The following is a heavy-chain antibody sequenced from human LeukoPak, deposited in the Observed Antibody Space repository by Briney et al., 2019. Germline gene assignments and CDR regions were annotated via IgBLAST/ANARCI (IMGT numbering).Heavy chain of an antibody. CDR3: ARDHVVPAASTYYYYGMDV. J-gene: IGHJ6*02. Sequence: SQTLSLTCTVSGGPISSGGYYWSWIRQHPGKGLEWIGYIYYSGSTYYNPSLKSRVTISVDTSKNQFSLKLSSVTAADTAVYYCARDHVVPAASTYYYYGMDVWGQGTTVTVSS. V-gene: IGHV4-31*03. CDR2: IYYSGST. CDR1: GGPISSGGYY. D-gene: IGHD2-2*01.